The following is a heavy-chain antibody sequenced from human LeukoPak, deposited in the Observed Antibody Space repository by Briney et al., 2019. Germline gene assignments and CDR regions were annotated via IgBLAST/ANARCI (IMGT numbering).Heavy chain of an antibody. Sequence: ASVKVSCKASGYTFTGYYMHWVRQAPGQGLEWMGWINPNSGGTNDAQKFQGRVTMTRDTSISTAYMELSRLRSDDTAVYYCARVPFSIAARGNWFDPWGQGTLVTVSS. CDR3: ARVPFSIAARGNWFDP. V-gene: IGHV1-2*02. J-gene: IGHJ5*02. CDR1: GYTFTGYY. CDR2: INPNSGGT. D-gene: IGHD6-6*01.